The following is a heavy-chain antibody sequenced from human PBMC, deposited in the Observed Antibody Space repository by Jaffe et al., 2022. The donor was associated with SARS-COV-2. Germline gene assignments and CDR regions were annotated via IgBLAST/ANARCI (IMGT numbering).Heavy chain of an antibody. D-gene: IGHD3-16*01. J-gene: IGHJ4*02. CDR2: INPSGGST. CDR3: ATSGGVPYSYFDY. V-gene: IGHV1-46*01. CDR1: GYSFTSYY. Sequence: QVQVVQSGAEVKKPGASVKVSCKASGYSFTSYYMHWVRQAPGQGLEWMGLINPSGGSTSYAQKFQGRVTMTRDTSTSTVYMELSSLRSEDTAVFYCATSGGVPYSYFDYWGQGTLVTVSS.